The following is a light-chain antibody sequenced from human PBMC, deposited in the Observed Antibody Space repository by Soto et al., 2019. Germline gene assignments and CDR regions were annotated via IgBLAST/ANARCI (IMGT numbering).Light chain of an antibody. V-gene: IGLV2-14*01. CDR3: SSYTTTSALV. CDR2: EVS. CDR1: SSDVGGYDY. J-gene: IGLJ2*01. Sequence: QSVLTQPASVSGSPGQSITISCTGTSSDVGGYDYVSWYQHHPGKVPKLIIYEVSKRPSGVSHRFSGSKSGNTASLTISGLQTEVEADYYCSSYTTTSALVFGGGTKLTVL.